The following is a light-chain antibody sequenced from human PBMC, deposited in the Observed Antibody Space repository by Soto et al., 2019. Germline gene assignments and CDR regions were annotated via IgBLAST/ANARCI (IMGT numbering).Light chain of an antibody. CDR2: EVT. Sequence: QSVLTQPPSASGSPGQSVTISCTGTSSDVGGYDYVSWYQQHPGKAPKLMIYEVTIRPSGVSDRFSGSKSGNTASLTVSGLQAEHEADSYCSSYTGGNPYYVFGNGTKVT. V-gene: IGLV2-8*01. CDR3: SSYTGGNPYYV. J-gene: IGLJ1*01. CDR1: SSDVGGYDY.